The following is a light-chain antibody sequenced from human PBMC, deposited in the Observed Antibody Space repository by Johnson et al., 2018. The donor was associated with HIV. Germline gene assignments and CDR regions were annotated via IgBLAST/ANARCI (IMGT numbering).Light chain of an antibody. J-gene: IGLJ1*01. CDR1: SSNVGSSF. CDR2: DNN. Sequence: QSVLTQPPSVSAAPGQTVTISCSGSSSNVGSSFVSWYRQVPGTAPQLLIYDNNKRPSGIADRFSASTSGTSATLDITGLPTGDEADYYCGAWDSGLTAHFVFGSGTTITVL. CDR3: GAWDSGLTAHFV. V-gene: IGLV1-51*01.